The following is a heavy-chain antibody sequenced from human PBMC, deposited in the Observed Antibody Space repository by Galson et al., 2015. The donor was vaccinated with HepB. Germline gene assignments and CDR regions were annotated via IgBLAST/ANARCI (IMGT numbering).Heavy chain of an antibody. CDR2: INPSGGST. J-gene: IGHJ4*02. Sequence: SVKVSCTASGYTFTSYYMHWVRQAPGQGLEWMGIINPSGGSTNYAQKVQGRVTMTRDTSKNTVYMELSSLRSEDTAVYYCAREGDSGDDLGYWGQGTLVTVSS. CDR3: AREGDSGDDLGY. CDR1: GYTFTSYY. D-gene: IGHD5-12*01. V-gene: IGHV1-46*03.